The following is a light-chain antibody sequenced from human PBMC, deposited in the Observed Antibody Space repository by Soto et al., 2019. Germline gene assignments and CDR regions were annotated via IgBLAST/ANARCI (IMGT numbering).Light chain of an antibody. CDR3: QQYGTSPPT. CDR2: GAS. Sequence: EVVLTQSPGTLSLSPCERATLSCRASQSVSSSDLAWYQQKPGQAPRLIISGASSRATGIPDRFSGSGSGTDFALTISRLEPEDLAVFYCQQYGTSPPTFGQGTKVDIK. CDR1: QSVSSSD. J-gene: IGKJ1*01. V-gene: IGKV3-20*01.